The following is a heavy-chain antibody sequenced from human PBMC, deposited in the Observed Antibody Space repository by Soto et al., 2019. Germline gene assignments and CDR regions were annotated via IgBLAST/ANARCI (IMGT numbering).Heavy chain of an antibody. Sequence: SETLSLTCTVSVGSISSGDYSWSWVRQSPGKGLEWIGHIYNSGITYYNPSLKSRVVISIDTSRNQFSLRLNSLTAADRAVYFCARGVTVFGLVSRFWFDPWGQGTVVTVSS. D-gene: IGHD3-3*01. CDR3: ARGVTVFGLVSRFWFDP. V-gene: IGHV4-30-4*01. CDR1: VGSISSGDYS. CDR2: IYNSGIT. J-gene: IGHJ5*02.